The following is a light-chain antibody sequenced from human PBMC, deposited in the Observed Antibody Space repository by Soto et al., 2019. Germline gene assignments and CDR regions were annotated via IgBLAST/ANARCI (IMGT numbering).Light chain of an antibody. V-gene: IGKV3-20*01. CDR1: QSVGKR. CDR3: QHYGPSPIT. J-gene: IGKJ5*01. CDR2: RAS. Sequence: IVLTQSPGTLSLSPGDRATLSCWASQSVGKRLAWYQQKPGQAPRLLISRASNRATGIPDRFSGSGSATDFTLTISRLDPEDFAVYYCQHYGPSPITFGQGTRLQIK.